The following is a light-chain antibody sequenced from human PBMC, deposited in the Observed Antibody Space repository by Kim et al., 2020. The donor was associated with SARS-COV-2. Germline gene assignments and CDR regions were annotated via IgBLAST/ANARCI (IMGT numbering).Light chain of an antibody. Sequence: KATTPESGSGTNIGNKYVSWYRQPPETAPDLLIDDNNKQPSGIPDGFSGSKSGTSATLGITGLKTGDEADYYCGTWDSSLSALNWVFGGGTQLTVL. CDR2: DNN. V-gene: IGLV1-51*01. CDR1: GTNIGNKY. CDR3: GTWDSSLSALNWV. J-gene: IGLJ3*02.